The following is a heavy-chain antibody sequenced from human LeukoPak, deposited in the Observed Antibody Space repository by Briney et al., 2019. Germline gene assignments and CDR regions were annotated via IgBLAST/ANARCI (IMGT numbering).Heavy chain of an antibody. CDR1: GYTFTSYW. Sequence: GESLKISCKGSGYTFTSYWIGWVRQMPGKGLEWMGIIYPGDSDTRYSPSFQGQVTISADKSISTAYLQWSSLKASDTAMYYCARHSKSTVTKMNWFDPWGQGTLVTVSS. D-gene: IGHD4-11*01. J-gene: IGHJ5*02. V-gene: IGHV5-51*01. CDR3: ARHSKSTVTKMNWFDP. CDR2: IYPGDSDT.